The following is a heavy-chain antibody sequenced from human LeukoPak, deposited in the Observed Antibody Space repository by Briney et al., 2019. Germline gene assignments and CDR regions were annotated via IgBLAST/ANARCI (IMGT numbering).Heavy chain of an antibody. V-gene: IGHV3-23*01. Sequence: GGSLRLSCADSGFTFSNYAMSWVRQAPRKGREGVSGISGGGGGTYYADSVKGRFTISRDKSKNTLYLQMNSPRGEDTAVYYCAKGTIAAAGTGEDWGQGTLVTVSS. CDR1: GFTFSNYA. CDR3: AKGTIAAAGTGED. D-gene: IGHD6-13*01. J-gene: IGHJ4*02. CDR2: ISGGGGGT.